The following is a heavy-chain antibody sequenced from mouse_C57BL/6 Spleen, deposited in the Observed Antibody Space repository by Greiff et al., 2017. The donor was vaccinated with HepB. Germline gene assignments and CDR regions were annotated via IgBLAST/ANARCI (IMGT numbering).Heavy chain of an antibody. V-gene: IGHV2-5*01. CDR3: AKVTTPGAMDY. J-gene: IGHJ4*01. D-gene: IGHD1-1*01. Sequence: VKLVESGPGLVQPSQSLSITCTVSGFSLTSYGVHWVRQSPGKGLEWLGVLWGGGSTDYNAAFMSRLSITKDNSKSQVFFKMNSLQADDTAIYYCAKVTTPGAMDYWGQGTSVTVSS. CDR1: GFSLTSYG. CDR2: LWGGGST.